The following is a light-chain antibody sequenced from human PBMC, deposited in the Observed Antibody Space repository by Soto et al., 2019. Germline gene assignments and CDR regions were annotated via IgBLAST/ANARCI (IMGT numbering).Light chain of an antibody. J-gene: IGKJ1*01. V-gene: IGKV1-5*01. CDR3: QQYNSYWRT. CDR1: QTISNW. CDR2: DAS. Sequence: DIQMTQSPSTLSASLGDRVSITFRASQTISNWLAWYQQKPGKAPKLLIYDASSLESGVPSRFSGSGSGTEFTLTISSLQPDDFATYYCQQYNSYWRTFGRGTKVDI.